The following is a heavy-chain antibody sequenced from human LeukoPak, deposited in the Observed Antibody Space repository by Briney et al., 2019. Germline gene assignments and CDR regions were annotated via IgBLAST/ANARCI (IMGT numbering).Heavy chain of an antibody. CDR1: GGTFSSYA. V-gene: IGHV1-69*01. CDR2: IIPIFGTA. D-gene: IGHD3-9*01. CDR3: ASLGYYDILTGYGGPNWFDP. Sequence: SVKVSCKASGGTFSSYAISWVRQAPGQGLEWMGGIIPIFGTANYAQKFQGRVTITADESTSTAYMELSSLRSEDTAVYYCASLGYYDILTGYGGPNWFDPWGQGTLVTVSS. J-gene: IGHJ5*02.